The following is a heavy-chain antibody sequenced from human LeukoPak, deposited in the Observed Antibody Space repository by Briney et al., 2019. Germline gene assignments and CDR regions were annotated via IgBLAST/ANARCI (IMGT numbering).Heavy chain of an antibody. V-gene: IGHV4-30-4*01. CDR3: ARYGSGSTWFDP. CDR2: INYSGST. J-gene: IGHJ5*02. Sequence: SQTLSLTCTVSGSSISSDNYQWSWIRQPPGKGLEWIGYINYSGSTYYNPSLKSRVTISVDTSKNQFSLKLTSVTAADTAVYYCARYGSGSTWFDPWGQGTLVTVSS. D-gene: IGHD3-10*01. CDR1: GSSISSDNYQ.